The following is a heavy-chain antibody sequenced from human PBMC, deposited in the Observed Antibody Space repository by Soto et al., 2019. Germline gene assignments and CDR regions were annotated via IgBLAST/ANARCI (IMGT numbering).Heavy chain of an antibody. J-gene: IGHJ4*02. D-gene: IGHD6-19*01. CDR3: ARGHSSGWSYFDY. CDR1: GGSISGYY. CDR2: IYYSGST. Sequence: SETLSLTCTVSGGSISGYYWTWIRQPPGKGLEWIGYIYYSGSTNYNPSLSSRVTISVDTSKNQFSLKLTSVAAADSAVYYCARGHSSGWSYFDYWGQGALVTVS. V-gene: IGHV4-59*01.